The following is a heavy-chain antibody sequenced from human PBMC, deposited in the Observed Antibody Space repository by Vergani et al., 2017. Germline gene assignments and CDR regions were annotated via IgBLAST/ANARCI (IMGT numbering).Heavy chain of an antibody. V-gene: IGHV4-59*01. Sequence: QVQLQESGPGLVKPSETLSLTCTVSGGSISSYYWSWIRQPPGKGLEWIGYIYYSGSTNYNPSLKCRVTISVDTSKNQFSLKLSSVTAADTAVYYCARESVDTAMVFDYWGQGTLVTVSS. D-gene: IGHD5-18*01. CDR2: IYYSGST. CDR1: GGSISSYY. J-gene: IGHJ4*02. CDR3: ARESVDTAMVFDY.